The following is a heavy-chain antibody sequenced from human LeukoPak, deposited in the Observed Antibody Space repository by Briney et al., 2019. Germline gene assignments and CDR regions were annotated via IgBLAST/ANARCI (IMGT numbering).Heavy chain of an antibody. CDR1: GYTFTSYG. CDR2: ISAYNGNT. J-gene: IGHJ6*03. CDR3: AGGGSYGYNYYYYYMDV. D-gene: IGHD5-18*01. V-gene: IGHV1-18*01. Sequence: ASVKVSCKASGYTFTSYGISWVRQAPGQGLEWMGWISAYNGNTNYAQKLQGRVTMTTDTSTSTAYMELRSLRSDGTAVYYCAGGGSYGYNYYYYYMDVWGKGTTVTVSS.